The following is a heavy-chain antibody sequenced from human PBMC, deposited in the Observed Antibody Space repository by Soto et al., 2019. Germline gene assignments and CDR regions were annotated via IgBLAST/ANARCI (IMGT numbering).Heavy chain of an antibody. D-gene: IGHD1-7*01. Sequence: QVQLVQSGAEVKKPGASVKVSCKASGYTFTSYYMHWVRQAPGQGLEWMGIINPSGGSTSYAQKFRGRVTMTRDTSTSTVYMELSSLRSEDTAVYYCARDGTLGGAIYYYGMDVWGQGTTVTVSS. CDR1: GYTFTSYY. CDR3: ARDGTLGGAIYYYGMDV. CDR2: INPSGGST. V-gene: IGHV1-46*01. J-gene: IGHJ6*02.